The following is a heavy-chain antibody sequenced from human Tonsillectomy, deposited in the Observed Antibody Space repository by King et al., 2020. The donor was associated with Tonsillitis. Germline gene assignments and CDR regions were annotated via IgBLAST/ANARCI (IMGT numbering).Heavy chain of an antibody. J-gene: IGHJ2*01. D-gene: IGHD2-2*01. CDR2: ISRSGSAR. CDR3: ARYRVRDTSGPAL. Sequence: VQLVESGGALVQPGGSLRLSCEGSGFIFSNYAMAWVRQAPGKGLEWVSGISRSGSARFFADSVRGRFTISRDNSRNTLFLQMSSLRADDTSLYYCARYRVRDTSGPALWGRGTLVTVSS. V-gene: IGHV3-23*04. CDR1: GFIFSNYA.